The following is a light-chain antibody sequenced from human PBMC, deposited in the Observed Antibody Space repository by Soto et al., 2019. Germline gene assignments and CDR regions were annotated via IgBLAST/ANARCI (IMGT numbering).Light chain of an antibody. CDR2: GTS. J-gene: IGKJ5*01. V-gene: IGKV1-9*01. Sequence: DIPMTQSPSTLSASVGDRVTITCRASQGIANFLAWYQQSPGKAPKLLIYGTSTLQSVVPSRFSGSGSGTEFTLTISSLQPEDFATYFCQHLSTYPITFGQGTRLEIK. CDR3: QHLSTYPIT. CDR1: QGIANF.